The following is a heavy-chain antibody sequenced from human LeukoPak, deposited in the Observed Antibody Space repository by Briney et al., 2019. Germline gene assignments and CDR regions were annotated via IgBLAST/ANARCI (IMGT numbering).Heavy chain of an antibody. J-gene: IGHJ5*02. CDR2: IYDSGST. Sequence: SETLSLTCAVSGCSISSGYYWGWVRQPPGTGREWIGSIYDSGSTYNNPSLKSRVTISVNTSKNQFSLKLSSVTAADTAVYYCASLPVGDWFDPWGQGTLVTVSS. D-gene: IGHD2-8*02. CDR1: GCSISSGYY. V-gene: IGHV4-38-2*01. CDR3: ASLPVGDWFDP.